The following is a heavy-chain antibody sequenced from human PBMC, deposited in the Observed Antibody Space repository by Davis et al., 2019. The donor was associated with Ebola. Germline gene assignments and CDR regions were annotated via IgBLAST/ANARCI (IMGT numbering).Heavy chain of an antibody. D-gene: IGHD3-16*02. CDR3: ARLRGVWGSYRNYFDY. CDR2: IYYSGST. V-gene: IGHV4-61*05. Sequence: SETLSLTCTVSGGSITDSTYHWGWIRQPPGKGLEWIGYIYYSGSTNYNPSLKSRVTISVDTSKNQFSLKLSSVTAADTAVYYCARLRGVWGSYRNYFDYWGQGTLVTVSS. CDR1: GGSITDSTYH. J-gene: IGHJ4*02.